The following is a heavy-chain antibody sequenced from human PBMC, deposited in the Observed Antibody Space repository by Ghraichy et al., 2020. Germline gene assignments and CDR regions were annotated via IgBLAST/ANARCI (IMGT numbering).Heavy chain of an antibody. V-gene: IGHV3-30*18. CDR1: GFTFSSYG. J-gene: IGHJ4*02. CDR3: AKDSGSSSSNYFDY. CDR2: ISYDGSNK. D-gene: IGHD6-6*01. Sequence: GGSLRLSCAASGFTFSSYGMHWVRQAPGKGLEWVAVISYDGSNKYYADSVKGRFTISRDNSKNTLYLQMNSLRAEDTAVYYCAKDSGSSSSNYFDYWGQATLVTVSS.